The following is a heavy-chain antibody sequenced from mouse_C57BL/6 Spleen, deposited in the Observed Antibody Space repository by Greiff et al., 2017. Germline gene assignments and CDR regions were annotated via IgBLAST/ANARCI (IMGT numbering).Heavy chain of an antibody. Sequence: DVKLVESEGGLVQPGSSMKLSCTASGFTFSDYYMAWVRQVPEKGLEWVANINYDGSSTYYLDSLKSRFIISRDNAKNILYLQMSSLKSEDTATYYCARGSNYGGFDVWGTGTTVTVSS. D-gene: IGHD2-5*01. CDR3: ARGSNYGGFDV. J-gene: IGHJ1*03. CDR2: INYDGSST. CDR1: GFTFSDYY. V-gene: IGHV5-16*01.